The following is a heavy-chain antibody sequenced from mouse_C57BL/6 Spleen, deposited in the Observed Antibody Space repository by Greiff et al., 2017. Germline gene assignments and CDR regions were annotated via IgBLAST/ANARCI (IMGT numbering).Heavy chain of an antibody. V-gene: IGHV1-50*01. J-gene: IGHJ4*01. D-gene: IGHD1-1*01. CDR1: GYTFTSYW. CDR2: IDPSDSDT. CDR3: ARGNYAYAMDY. Sequence: QVQLQQPGAELVKPGASVKLSCKASGYTFTSYWMQWVKQRPGQGLEWIGEIDPSDSDTNYNQKFKGKATLTVDTSSSTAYMQLSSLTSEDSVVYYCARGNYAYAMDYWGQGTSVTVSS.